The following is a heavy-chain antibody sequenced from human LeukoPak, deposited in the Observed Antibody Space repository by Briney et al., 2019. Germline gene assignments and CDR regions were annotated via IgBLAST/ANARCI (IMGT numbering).Heavy chain of an antibody. CDR2: IYNSGGT. CDR3: ARVVAATIYQFDY. Sequence: PSETLSLTCTGSGGSINSNGYYWTWVRQHPGKGLEWIGYIYNSGGTYYNPSLKSRITTSVDASTSQFSLKLSSVTAADTAVYYCARVVAATIYQFDYWGQGTLVTVSS. D-gene: IGHD2-15*01. CDR1: GGSINSNGYY. V-gene: IGHV4-31*03. J-gene: IGHJ4*02.